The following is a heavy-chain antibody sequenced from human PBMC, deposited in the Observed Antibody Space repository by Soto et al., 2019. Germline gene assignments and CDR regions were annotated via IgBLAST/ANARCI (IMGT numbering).Heavy chain of an antibody. D-gene: IGHD3-9*01. CDR1: GFTFSSYS. J-gene: IGHJ4*02. CDR2: ISSSSSYI. V-gene: IGHV3-21*01. CDR3: ARDLRSPHPFDY. Sequence: EVQLVESGGGLVKPGGSLRLSCAASGFTFSSYSMNWVRQAPGKGLEWVSSISSSSSYIYYADSVKGRFTISRDNAKNSLYLQMNSLRAEDTAVYYCARDLRSPHPFDYWGQGTLVTVSS.